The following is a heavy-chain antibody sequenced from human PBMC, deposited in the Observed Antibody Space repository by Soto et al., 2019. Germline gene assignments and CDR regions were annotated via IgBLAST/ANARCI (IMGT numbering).Heavy chain of an antibody. Sequence: QIQLVQSGPEVKKPGASVKVSCKASGYTFTTYGISWVRQAPGQGLEWMGWISGYNGQTNYAQKFRGRVTITTDTSTGTAYMEMSSLRSDDTATYYCARDGRKELWVEGLNAMDVWGQGTTVTV. D-gene: IGHD5-18*01. CDR3: ARDGRKELWVEGLNAMDV. V-gene: IGHV1-18*01. CDR1: GYTFTTYG. CDR2: ISGYNGQT. J-gene: IGHJ6*02.